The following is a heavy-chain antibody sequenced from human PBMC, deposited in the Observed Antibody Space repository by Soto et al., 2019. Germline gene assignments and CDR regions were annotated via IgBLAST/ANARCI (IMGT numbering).Heavy chain of an antibody. CDR3: ARKWTTTYFLWDALEL. J-gene: IGHJ3*01. Sequence: QVQLVESGGGVVQPGRSLRLSCAASGFTLRDYALHWVRQAPGKGLEWVAVISFDEVNKFYVESVKGRFTILRDNSNNTVFLQMNSLIVEDTAVYFCARKWTTTYFLWDALELWGQGTMVTVSS. CDR2: ISFDEVNK. V-gene: IGHV3-30-3*01. CDR1: GFTLRDYA. D-gene: IGHD1-1*01.